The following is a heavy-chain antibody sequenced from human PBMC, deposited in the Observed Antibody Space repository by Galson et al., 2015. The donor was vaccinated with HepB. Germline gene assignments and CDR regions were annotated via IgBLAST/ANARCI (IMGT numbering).Heavy chain of an antibody. CDR2: ISAYNGNT. J-gene: IGHJ4*02. CDR1: GYTFTNYG. D-gene: IGHD3-3*01. Sequence: SVKVSCKAPGYTFTNYGISWVRQAPGQGLEWMGWISAYNGNTNYVQKFQGRVTMTTDTSTTTAYMELRSLTSDDTAVYYCAKIALTYWSGYEKVDYWGQGTLVTVSS. CDR3: AKIALTYWSGYEKVDY. V-gene: IGHV1-18*04.